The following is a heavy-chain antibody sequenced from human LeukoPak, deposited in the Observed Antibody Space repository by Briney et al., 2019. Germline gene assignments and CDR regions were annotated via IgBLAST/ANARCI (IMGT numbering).Heavy chain of an antibody. CDR3: AKNPRLEGWIYFDS. CDR2: NSGGRT. CDR1: GFTVSTNY. Sequence: GGSLRLSCAASGFTVSTNYMSWVRQAPGKGLEWVSVNSGGRTYYADSVKGRFTISRDNSKNTLYLQMNSLRAEDTAVYYCAKNPRLEGWIYFDSWGQGILVTVSS. J-gene: IGHJ4*02. V-gene: IGHV3-66*01. D-gene: IGHD1-1*01.